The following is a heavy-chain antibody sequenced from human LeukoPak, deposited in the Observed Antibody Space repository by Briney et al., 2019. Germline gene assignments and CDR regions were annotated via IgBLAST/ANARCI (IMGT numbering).Heavy chain of an antibody. CDR1: GFPFSDYG. Sequence: GGSLRLSCAASGFPFSDYGMYWVRQAPGKGLEWLAVISHDGNNKYYADSVKGRITISRDNSMNTLYLQMNSLRAEDTAVYYCAREDIVATISFGYWGQGTLVTVSS. D-gene: IGHD5-12*01. CDR2: ISHDGNNK. CDR3: AREDIVATISFGY. J-gene: IGHJ4*02. V-gene: IGHV3-30*03.